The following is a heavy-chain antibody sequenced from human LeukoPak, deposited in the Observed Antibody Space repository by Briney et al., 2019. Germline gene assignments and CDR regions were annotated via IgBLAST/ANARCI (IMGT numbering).Heavy chain of an antibody. J-gene: IGHJ3*02. CDR1: GGSISSGGYS. V-gene: IGHV4-30-2*01. Sequence: PSQTLSLTCAVSGGSISSGGYSWSWIRQPPGKGLEWIGYIYHSGSTNYNPSLKSRVTISVDTSKNQFSLKLGSVTAADTAVYYCARGPYPYIAVAGRKGAFDIWGQGTMVTVSS. CDR3: ARGPYPYIAVAGRKGAFDI. D-gene: IGHD6-19*01. CDR2: IYHSGST.